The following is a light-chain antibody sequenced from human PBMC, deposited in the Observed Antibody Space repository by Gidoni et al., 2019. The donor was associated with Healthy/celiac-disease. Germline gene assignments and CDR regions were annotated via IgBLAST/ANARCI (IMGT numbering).Light chain of an antibody. Sequence: DIQMTQSPSSLSASVGDRVTITCQASQDISNYLNWYQQKPGKAPKLLICDASNLETGVPSRFSGSGSGTDFTFTISSLQPEDIATYYCQQYDNLPLTFXGXTKVEIK. CDR3: QQYDNLPLT. J-gene: IGKJ4*01. V-gene: IGKV1-33*01. CDR2: DAS. CDR1: QDISNY.